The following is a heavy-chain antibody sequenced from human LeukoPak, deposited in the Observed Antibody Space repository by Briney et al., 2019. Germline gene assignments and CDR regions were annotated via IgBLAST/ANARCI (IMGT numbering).Heavy chain of an antibody. CDR3: AKSGIVATIPLDY. D-gene: IGHD5-12*01. CDR2: ICYDGSNK. V-gene: IGHV3-33*06. Sequence: PGGSLRLSCAASGFTFSSYGMHWVRQAPGKGLEWVAVICYDGSNKYYADSVKGRFTISRDNSKNTLYLQMNSLRAEDTAVYYCAKSGIVATIPLDYWGQGTLVTVSS. CDR1: GFTFSSYG. J-gene: IGHJ4*02.